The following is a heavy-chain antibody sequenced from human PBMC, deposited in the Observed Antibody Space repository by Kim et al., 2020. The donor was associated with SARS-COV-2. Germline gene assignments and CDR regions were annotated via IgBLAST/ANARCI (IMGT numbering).Heavy chain of an antibody. CDR3: AKAYYGSGSYGGWFDP. CDR1: GGSISSSNW. CDR2: IYHSGST. Sequence: SETLSLTCAVSGGSISSSNWWSWVRQPPGKGLEWIGEIYHSGSTNYNPSLKSRVTISVDKSKNQFSLKLSSVTAADTAVYYCAKAYYGSGSYGGWFDPWGQGTLVTVSS. D-gene: IGHD3-10*01. V-gene: IGHV4-4*02. J-gene: IGHJ5*02.